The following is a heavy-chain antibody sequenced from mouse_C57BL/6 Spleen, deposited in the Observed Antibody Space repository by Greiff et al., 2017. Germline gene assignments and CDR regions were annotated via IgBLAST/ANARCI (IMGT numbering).Heavy chain of an antibody. CDR1: GYTFTSYW. CDR3: ARGDGSSYVGCAWLAY. J-gene: IGHJ3*01. CDR2: IDPSDSYT. Sequence: VQLQQPGAELVRPGTSVKLSCKASGYTFTSYWMHWVKQRPGQGLEWIGVIDPSDSYTNYNQKFKGKATLTVDTSSSTAYMQLSSLTSEDSAVYYCARGDGSSYVGCAWLAYWGQGTLVTVSA. D-gene: IGHD3-2*02. V-gene: IGHV1-59*01.